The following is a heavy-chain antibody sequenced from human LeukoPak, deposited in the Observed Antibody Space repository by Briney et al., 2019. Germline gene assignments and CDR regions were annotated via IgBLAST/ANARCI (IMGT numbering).Heavy chain of an antibody. CDR1: GHTFHSLV. Sequence: GGSLPLPHAECGHTFHSLVLHWLHQAPGKGLEWVAAIWYDGSDKYYADSVKGRFTISRDNSKNMLYLQMDSLRAEDTALYYCARLWGAVCGYFDYWGQGTLVTVSS. D-gene: IGHD2-21*01. CDR2: IWYDGSDK. J-gene: IGHJ4*02. CDR3: ARLWGAVCGYFDY. V-gene: IGHV3-33*01.